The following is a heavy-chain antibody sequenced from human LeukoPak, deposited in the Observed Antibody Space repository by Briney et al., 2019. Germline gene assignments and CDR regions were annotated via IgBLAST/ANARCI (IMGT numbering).Heavy chain of an antibody. V-gene: IGHV3-23*01. Sequence: TLSLSCAVSVLAASTFAMGCVRRAPQGGLEWVSAIGGGGGATYYADSVKGRFAISRDNSKITLYLQMNTLRAEDTAVYYCAQASTGWYRYDWGQGTLVTVSS. D-gene: IGHD6-19*01. CDR3: AQASTGWYRYD. CDR2: IGGGGGAT. CDR1: VLAASTFA. J-gene: IGHJ4*02.